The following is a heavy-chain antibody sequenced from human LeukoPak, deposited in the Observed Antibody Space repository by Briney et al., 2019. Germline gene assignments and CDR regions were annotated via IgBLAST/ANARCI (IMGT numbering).Heavy chain of an antibody. D-gene: IGHD2-2*01. CDR2: INPNSGGT. CDR1: GYIFTGYY. J-gene: IGHJ6*03. CDR3: ARDPLYCSSTSCYYPYYYMDV. Sequence: ASVKVSCKASGYIFTGYYMHWVRQAPGQGLEWMGWINPNSGGTNYAQKFQGRVTMTRDTSISTAYMELSRLRSDDTAVYYCARDPLYCSSTSCYYPYYYMDVWGKGTTVTVSS. V-gene: IGHV1-2*02.